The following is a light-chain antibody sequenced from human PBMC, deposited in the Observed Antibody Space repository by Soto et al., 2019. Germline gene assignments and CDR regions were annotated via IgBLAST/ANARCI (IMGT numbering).Light chain of an antibody. CDR1: QSINSRY. Sequence: EIVLTQSPGTLSLSPGERATLSCRASQSINSRYLAWYQQKPGQAPRLLIYGASSRATGIPDRFSGSGSGTDCTLSISRLEPEDFAVYYCQQFGSSPGFTFGPGTKVYI. CDR3: QQFGSSPGFT. J-gene: IGKJ3*01. CDR2: GAS. V-gene: IGKV3-20*01.